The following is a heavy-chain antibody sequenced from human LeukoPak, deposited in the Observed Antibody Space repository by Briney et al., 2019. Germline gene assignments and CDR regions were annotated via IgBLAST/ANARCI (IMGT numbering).Heavy chain of an antibody. CDR2: ISAYNGNT. CDR1: GYTFTSYG. V-gene: IGHV1-18*01. D-gene: IGHD3-3*01. Sequence: GASVKVFCKASGYTFTSYGISWVRQAPGQGLEWMGWISAYNGNTNYAQKLQGRVTMTTDTSTSTAYMELSRLRSDDTAVYYCAVLGDFWSGYYSEGVDYWGQGTLVTVSS. CDR3: AVLGDFWSGYYSEGVDY. J-gene: IGHJ4*02.